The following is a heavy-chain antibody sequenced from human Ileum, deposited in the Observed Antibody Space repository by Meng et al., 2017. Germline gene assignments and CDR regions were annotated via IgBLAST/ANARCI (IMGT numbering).Heavy chain of an antibody. CDR2: IFYTGAT. J-gene: IGHJ4*02. V-gene: IGHV4-30-4*01. CDR3: VSERRRSYFFDY. CDR1: GGSITSGDYY. Sequence: QVQLQESGPGLGKPSQTRSLNRPVSGGSITSGDYYWSWIRQPPGKGLEWIGYIFYTGATYSNPSLKSRVTVSLDTSKSQFSLKLSSVTAADTAIYYCVSERRRSYFFDYWGQGTLVTVSS.